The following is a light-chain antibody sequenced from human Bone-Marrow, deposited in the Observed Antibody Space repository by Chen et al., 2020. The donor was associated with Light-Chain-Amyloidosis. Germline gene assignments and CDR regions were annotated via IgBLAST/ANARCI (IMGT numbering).Light chain of an antibody. CDR3: MQSIQLPRT. J-gene: IGKJ1*01. CDR2: EVS. CDR1: HSLLHSDGRTY. V-gene: IGKV2D-29*01. Sequence: DILMTQTPLSLSVTPGQPASISCKSSHSLLHSDGRTYFFWFLQKPGQPPQLLVYEVSPRFSGVPDKFTGSGSGTHFTLNISRVEAEDVGIYYCMQSIQLPRTFGQGTKVEIK.